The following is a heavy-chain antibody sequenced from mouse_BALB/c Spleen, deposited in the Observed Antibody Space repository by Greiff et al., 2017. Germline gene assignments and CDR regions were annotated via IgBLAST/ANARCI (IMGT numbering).Heavy chain of an antibody. CDR2: ISSGGSYT. CDR1: GFTFSSYA. V-gene: IGHV5-9-3*01. D-gene: IGHD1-1*01. Sequence: EVMLVESGGGLVKPGGSLKLSCAASGFTFSSYAMSWVRQTPEKRLEWVATISSGGSYTYYPDSVKGRFTISRDNAKNTLYLQMSSLRSEDTAMYYCARQGSSQYYFDYWGQGTILTVSS. CDR3: ARQGSSQYYFDY. J-gene: IGHJ2*01.